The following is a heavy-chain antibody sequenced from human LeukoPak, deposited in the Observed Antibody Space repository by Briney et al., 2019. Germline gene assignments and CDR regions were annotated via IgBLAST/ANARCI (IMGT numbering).Heavy chain of an antibody. J-gene: IGHJ4*02. D-gene: IGHD2-2*01. Sequence: ASVKVSCKASGYTFTGYYMHWVRQAPGQGLEWMGWINPNSGNTNYAQKLQGRVTRTTDTSTSTAYMELRSLRSDDTAVYYCARAPSELGYCSSTSCFLLGYWGQGTLVTVSS. CDR3: ARAPSELGYCSSTSCFLLGY. V-gene: IGHV1-18*04. CDR2: INPNSGNT. CDR1: GYTFTGYY.